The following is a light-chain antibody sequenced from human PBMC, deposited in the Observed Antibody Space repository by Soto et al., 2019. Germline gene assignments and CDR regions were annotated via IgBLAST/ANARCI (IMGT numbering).Light chain of an antibody. CDR1: IRDVGAYNL. Sequence: QSALTQPASVSGSPGQSITISCAGTIRDVGAYNLVSWYQQYPGRAPQLILYEVRNRPSGISFRFSGFKSGNTASLTISGLQAEDEADYYCSSFTSKGTLIFGGGTKVTVL. CDR3: SSFTSKGTLI. V-gene: IGLV2-14*01. CDR2: EVR. J-gene: IGLJ2*01.